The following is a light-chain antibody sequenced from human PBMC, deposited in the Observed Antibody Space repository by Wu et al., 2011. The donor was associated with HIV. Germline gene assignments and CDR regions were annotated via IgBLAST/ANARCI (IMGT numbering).Light chain of an antibody. V-gene: IGKV1-27*01. Sequence: DIQMTQSPSSLSASVGDRVTITCRASQGISNFLAWYQQKPGKPPKVLIYAASTLQSGVPSRFSGSGSGTDFTLTISRLEPEDFAVYYCQQYGSSPRTFGQGTKVGNQT. CDR1: QGISNF. CDR3: QQYGSSPRT. J-gene: IGKJ1*01. CDR2: AAS.